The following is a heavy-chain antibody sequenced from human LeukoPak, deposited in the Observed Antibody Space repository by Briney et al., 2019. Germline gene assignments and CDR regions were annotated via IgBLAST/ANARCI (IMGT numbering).Heavy chain of an antibody. CDR1: GFTFSSYV. CDR2: ISYDGSNK. D-gene: IGHD2-15*01. CDR3: ARSSKRDCSGGSCYYYYGMDV. V-gene: IGHV3-30*03. J-gene: IGHJ6*02. Sequence: GGSLRLSCAASGFTFSSYVMHWVRQAPGKGLEWVAVISYDGSNKYYADSVKGRFTISRDNSKNTLYLQMNSLRAEDTAVYYCARSSKRDCSGGSCYYYYGMDVWGQGTTVTVSS.